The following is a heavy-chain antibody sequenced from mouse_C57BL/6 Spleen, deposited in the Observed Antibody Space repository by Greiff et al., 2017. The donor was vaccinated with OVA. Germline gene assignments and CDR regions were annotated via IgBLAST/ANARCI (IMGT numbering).Heavy chain of an antibody. CDR1: GYTFTDYY. V-gene: IGHV1-26*01. J-gene: IGHJ2*01. Sequence: EVQLQQSGPELVKPGASVKISCKASGYTFTDYYMNWVKQSHGKSLEWIGDINPNNGGTSYNQKFKGKATLTVDKSSSTAYMELRSLTSEDSAVYYCAREGRGGFDYWGQGTTLTVSS. CDR3: AREGRGGFDY. CDR2: INPNNGGT. D-gene: IGHD3-3*01.